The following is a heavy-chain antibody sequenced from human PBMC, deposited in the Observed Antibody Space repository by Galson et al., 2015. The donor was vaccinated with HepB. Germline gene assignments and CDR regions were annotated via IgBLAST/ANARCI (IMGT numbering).Heavy chain of an antibody. V-gene: IGHV3-30-3*01. J-gene: IGHJ6*02. CDR3: ARGGFWSGYSYYYYGMDV. CDR1: GFTFSRYA. CDR2: ISYDGSNK. Sequence: SLRLSCAASGFTFSRYAMHWVRQAPGKGLEWVAVISYDGSNKYYADSVKGRFTISRDNSKNTLYLQMNSLRAEDTAVYYCARGGFWSGYSYYYYGMDVWGQGTTVTVSS. D-gene: IGHD3-3*01.